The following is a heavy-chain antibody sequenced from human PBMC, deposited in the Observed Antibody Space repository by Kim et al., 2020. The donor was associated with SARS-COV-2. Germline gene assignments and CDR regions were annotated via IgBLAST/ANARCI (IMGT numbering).Heavy chain of an antibody. CDR1: GYSFTSYW. J-gene: IGHJ4*02. CDR3: ARQSIAAAGSNPDDY. V-gene: IGHV5-10-1*01. Sequence: GESLKISCKGSGYSFTSYWISWVRQMPGKGLEWMGRIDPSDSYTNYSPSFQGHVTISADKSISTAYLQWSSLKASDTAMYYCARQSIAAAGSNPDDYWGQGTLVTVSS. D-gene: IGHD6-13*01. CDR2: IDPSDSYT.